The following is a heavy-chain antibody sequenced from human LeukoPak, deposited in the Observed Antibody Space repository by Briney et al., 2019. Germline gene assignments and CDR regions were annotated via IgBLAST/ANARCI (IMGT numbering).Heavy chain of an antibody. D-gene: IGHD3-10*01. CDR3: ATARRGSGRPFDY. CDR1: GYTFTGYY. V-gene: IGHV1-2*02. J-gene: IGHJ4*02. CDR2: INPNSGGT. Sequence: GASVKVSCKASGYTFTGYYMHWVRQAPGQGLEWMGWINPNSGGTNYAQKFQGRVTMTRDTSISTAYMELSRLRSDDTAVYYCATARRGSGRPFDYWGQGTLVTVSS.